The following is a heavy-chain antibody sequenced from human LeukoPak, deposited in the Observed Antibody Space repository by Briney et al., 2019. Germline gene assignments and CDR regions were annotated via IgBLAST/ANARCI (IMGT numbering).Heavy chain of an antibody. CDR3: ARDDSNRFDY. CDR2: IYYSGST. CDR1: GGSISSYY. V-gene: IGHV4-59*01. Sequence: PSETLSLTCTVSGGSISSYYRSWIRQPPGKGLEWIGYIYYSGSTNYNPSLKSRVTISVDTSKNQFSLKLSSVTAADTAVYYCARDDSNRFDYWGQGTLVTVSS. D-gene: IGHD3-22*01. J-gene: IGHJ4*02.